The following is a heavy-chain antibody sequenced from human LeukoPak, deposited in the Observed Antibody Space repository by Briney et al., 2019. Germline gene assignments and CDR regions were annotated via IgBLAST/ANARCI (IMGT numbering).Heavy chain of an antibody. D-gene: IGHD5-18*01. CDR1: GGIFSSYA. V-gene: IGHV1-69*06. CDR3: ALPSGYSEGAFDI. CDR2: IIPIFGTA. J-gene: IGHJ3*02. Sequence: ASVKVSCEASGGIFSSYAISWVRQPPGQGLEWMGGIIPIFGTANYAQKFQGRVTITADKSTSTAYMELSSLRSEDTAVYYCALPSGYSEGAFDIWGQGTMVTVSS.